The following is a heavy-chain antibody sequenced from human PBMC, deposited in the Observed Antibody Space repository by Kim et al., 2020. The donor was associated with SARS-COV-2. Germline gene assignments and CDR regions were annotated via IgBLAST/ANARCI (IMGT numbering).Heavy chain of an antibody. D-gene: IGHD3-22*01. CDR1: GFTFSSYG. J-gene: IGHJ3*02. V-gene: IGHV3-30*18. Sequence: GGSLRLSCAASGFTFSSYGMHWVRQAPGKGLEWVAVISYDGSNKYYADSVKGRFTISRDNSKNTLYLQMNSLRAEDTAVYYCAKDDPYDSSGYRGSGDAFDIWDQGTMVTVSS. CDR3: AKDDPYDSSGYRGSGDAFDI. CDR2: ISYDGSNK.